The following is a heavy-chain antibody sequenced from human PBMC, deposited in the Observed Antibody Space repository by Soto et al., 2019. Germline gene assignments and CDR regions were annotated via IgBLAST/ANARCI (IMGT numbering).Heavy chain of an antibody. J-gene: IGHJ4*02. Sequence: GGALRLSCAASGLTFSSYWMSWVRQAPGKGLEWVANIKQDGSEKYYVDSVKGRFTISRDNAKNSLYLQMNSLRAEDTAVHYCARGSEAYYFDYWGQGTLVTVSS. CDR1: GLTFSSYW. CDR3: ARGSEAYYFDY. D-gene: IGHD2-15*01. CDR2: IKQDGSEK. V-gene: IGHV3-7*03.